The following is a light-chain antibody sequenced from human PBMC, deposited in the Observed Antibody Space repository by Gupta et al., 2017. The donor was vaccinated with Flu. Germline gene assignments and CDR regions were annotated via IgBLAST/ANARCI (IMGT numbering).Light chain of an antibody. V-gene: IGLV7-43*01. CDR1: GAVTSLYY. Sequence: GAVTSLYYTNWLQQNPGQAPMPLIYSTDNRHSWTPARCSGSLLGGKAALTLSGAQPEDEAEYYCLVYYGGALVFGGGTKLTVL. J-gene: IGLJ3*02. CDR3: LVYYGGALV. CDR2: STD.